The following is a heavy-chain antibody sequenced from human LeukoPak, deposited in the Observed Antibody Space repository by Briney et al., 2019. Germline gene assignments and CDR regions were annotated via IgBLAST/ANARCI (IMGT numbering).Heavy chain of an antibody. CDR2: IIPILGIA. CDR1: GGTFSSYT. CDR3: ASNSCGGDCYSNSNFDY. D-gene: IGHD2-21*02. J-gene: IGHJ4*02. V-gene: IGHV1-69*02. Sequence: ASVKVSCKASGGTFSSYTISWVRQAPGQGLEWMGRIIPILGIANYAQKFQGRVTITADKSTSTAYMELSSLRSEDTAVYYCASNSCGGDCYSNSNFDYWGQGTLVTVSS.